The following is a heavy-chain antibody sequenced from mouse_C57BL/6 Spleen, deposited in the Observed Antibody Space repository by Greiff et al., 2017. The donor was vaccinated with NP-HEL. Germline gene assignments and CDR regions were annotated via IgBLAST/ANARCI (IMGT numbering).Heavy chain of an antibody. J-gene: IGHJ2*01. Sequence: DVHLVESGGGLVKPGGSLKLSCAASGFTFSDYGMHWVRQAPEKGLEWVAYISSGSSTIYYADTVKGRFTISRDNAKNTLFLQMTSLRSEDTAMYYCARGVAYDYFDYWGQGTTLTVSS. V-gene: IGHV5-17*01. CDR2: ISSGSSTI. CDR3: ARGVAYDYFDY. D-gene: IGHD1-1*02. CDR1: GFTFSDYG.